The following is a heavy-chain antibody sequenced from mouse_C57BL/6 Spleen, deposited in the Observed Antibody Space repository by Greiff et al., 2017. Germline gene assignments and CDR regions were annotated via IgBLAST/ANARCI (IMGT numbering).Heavy chain of an antibody. D-gene: IGHD1-1*01. CDR3: ARSGTTVVATYYFDY. CDR2: IDPSDSYT. V-gene: IGHV1-69*01. J-gene: IGHJ2*01. Sequence: QVQLQQSGAELVMPGASVKLSCKASGYTFTSYWMHWVKTRPGQGLEWIGEIDPSDSYTNYTQKFKGKFTLTVDKSSSTYYMQLSSLTSADSAVYYCARSGTTVVATYYFDYWGQGTTLTVSS. CDR1: GYTFTSYW.